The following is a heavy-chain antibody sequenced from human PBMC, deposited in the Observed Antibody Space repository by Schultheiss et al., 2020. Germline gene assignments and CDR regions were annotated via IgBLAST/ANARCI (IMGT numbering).Heavy chain of an antibody. CDR2: INSDGSST. D-gene: IGHD1-26*01. CDR3: ARDGGSYKGFFAFDI. V-gene: IGHV3-74*01. J-gene: IGHJ3*02. CDR1: GFTFSSYW. Sequence: GGSLRLSCAASGFTFSSYWMHWVRQAPGKGLVWVSRINSDGSSTSYADSVKGRFTISRDNAKNTLYLQMNSLRAEDTAVYYCARDGGSYKGFFAFDIWGQGTTVTVSS.